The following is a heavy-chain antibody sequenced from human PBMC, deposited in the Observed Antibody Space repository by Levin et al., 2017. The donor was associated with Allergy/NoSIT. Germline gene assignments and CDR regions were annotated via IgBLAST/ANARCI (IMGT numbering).Heavy chain of an antibody. CDR3: ARLGAYNWNSSPGEGYWFDP. J-gene: IGHJ5*02. Sequence: GESLKISCKGSGYSFTSYWIGWVRQMPGKGLEWMGVIYPGDSDTRYSPSFQGQVTISADKSISTAYLQWSSLKASDTAMYYCARLGAYNWNSSPGEGYWFDPWGQGTLVTVSS. D-gene: IGHD1-7*01. V-gene: IGHV5-51*01. CDR2: IYPGDSDT. CDR1: GYSFTSYW.